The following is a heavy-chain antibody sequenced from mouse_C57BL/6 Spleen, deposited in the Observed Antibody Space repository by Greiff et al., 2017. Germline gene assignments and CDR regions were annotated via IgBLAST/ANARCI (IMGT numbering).Heavy chain of an antibody. V-gene: IGHV6-6*01. D-gene: IGHD1-1*01. CDR1: GFTFSDSW. J-gene: IGHJ3*01. CDR2: IRNKANNHAT. Sequence: EVKLEESGGGLVQPGGSMKLSCAASGFTFSDSWMDWVRQSPEKGLEWVAEIRNKANNHATYYAGSVKGRFTISSDDSKSSVYRQMNSLRAEDTGIYYCTPDITTVPWFAYWGQGTLVTVSA. CDR3: TPDITTVPWFAY.